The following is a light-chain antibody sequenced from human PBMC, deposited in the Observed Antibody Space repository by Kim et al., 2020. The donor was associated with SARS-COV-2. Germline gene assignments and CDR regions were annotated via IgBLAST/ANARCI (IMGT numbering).Light chain of an antibody. CDR3: QVWDSSSDHPNWV. Sequence: GKTARITGGENNIGSKSVHWYQQKPGQAPVLVTYYDSERPSGIPERFSGSNSGNTATLTISRVEAGDEADYYCQVWDSSSDHPNWVFGGGTQLTVL. J-gene: IGLJ3*02. CDR2: YDS. CDR1: NIGSKS. V-gene: IGLV3-21*04.